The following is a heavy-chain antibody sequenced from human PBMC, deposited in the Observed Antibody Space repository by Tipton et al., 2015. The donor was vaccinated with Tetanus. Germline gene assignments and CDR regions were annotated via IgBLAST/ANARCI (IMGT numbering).Heavy chain of an antibody. J-gene: IGHJ4*02. Sequence: TLSLTCAVYGASFSDYYWSWIRQAPGKGLEWIGEINHSGSTNHNPSLKSRVTLSVDTSMNQFSLKLSSVTAADTAVYFCARGGTMVHGVILQDHFYYWGQGTLVTVSS. CDR1: GASFSDYY. CDR2: INHSGST. CDR3: ARGGTMVHGVILQDHFYY. V-gene: IGHV4-34*01. D-gene: IGHD3-10*01.